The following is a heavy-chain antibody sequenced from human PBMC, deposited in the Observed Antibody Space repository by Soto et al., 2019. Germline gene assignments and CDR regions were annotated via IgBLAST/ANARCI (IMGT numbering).Heavy chain of an antibody. J-gene: IGHJ3*02. Sequence: EVQLLESGGGLVQPGGSLRLSCAASGFTFSSYAMSWVRQAPGKGLEWVSAISGSGGSTYYADSVKGRFTISRDNSKNTLYLQINSLRAEDTAVYYCAKEGSDRGYAFDIWGQWTMVTVSS. CDR3: AKEGSDRGYAFDI. V-gene: IGHV3-23*01. CDR2: ISGSGGST. CDR1: GFTFSSYA.